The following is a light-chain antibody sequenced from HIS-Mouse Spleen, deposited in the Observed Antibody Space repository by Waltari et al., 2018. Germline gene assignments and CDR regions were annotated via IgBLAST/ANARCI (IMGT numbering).Light chain of an antibody. J-gene: IGLJ2*01. CDR2: DVS. Sequence: QSALTQPASVSGAPGRSITISCTRTGRDVGGYHDVPWYQHPSGKAPKLMIYDVSNRPSGVSTRFSGSKSGNTASLTISGLQAEDEADYYCSSYTSSSPLFGGGTKLTVL. CDR3: SSYTSSSPL. V-gene: IGLV2-14*03. CDR1: GRDVGGYHD.